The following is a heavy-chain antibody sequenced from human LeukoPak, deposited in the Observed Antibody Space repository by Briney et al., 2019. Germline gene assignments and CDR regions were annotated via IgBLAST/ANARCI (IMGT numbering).Heavy chain of an antibody. D-gene: IGHD1-26*01. J-gene: IGHJ4*02. CDR2: INPNSGAT. CDR3: ARSVWYSGSYGFDY. CDR1: GYNFIDHY. Sequence: ASVKVSCKASGYNFIDHYIYWLRQAPGQGVEWVGWINPNSGATNYAQKFQGRVTMTGDTSMNTAHMELSRLTSDDTAMYFCARSVWYSGSYGFDYWGQGTLVRVAS. V-gene: IGHV1-2*02.